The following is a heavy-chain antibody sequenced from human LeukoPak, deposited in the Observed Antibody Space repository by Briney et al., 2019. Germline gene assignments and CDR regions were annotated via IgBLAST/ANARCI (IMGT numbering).Heavy chain of an antibody. CDR2: ISSSGSTI. V-gene: IGHV3-48*03. CDR3: ARDSIVATTPLDY. Sequence: PGGSLRLSCAASGFTFSSYEMNWVRQAPGKGLEWVSYISSSGSTIYYADSVKGQFTISRDNAKNSLYLQMNSLRAEDTAVYYCARDSIVATTPLDYWGQGTLVTVSS. D-gene: IGHD5-12*01. CDR1: GFTFSSYE. J-gene: IGHJ4*02.